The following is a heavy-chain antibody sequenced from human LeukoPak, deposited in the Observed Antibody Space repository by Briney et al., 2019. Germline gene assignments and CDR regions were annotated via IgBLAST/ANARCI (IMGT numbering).Heavy chain of an antibody. V-gene: IGHV1-18*01. CDR1: GYTFTSYG. CDR3: ARAARWLQSPLFDY. J-gene: IGHJ4*02. D-gene: IGHD5-24*01. CDR2: ISAYNGNT. Sequence: ASVKVSCKASGYTFTSYGISWVRQAPGQGLEWMGWISAYNGNTNYAQKLQGRVTITTDEPTSTAYMELSSLRSEDTAVYYCARAARWLQSPLFDYWGQGTLVTVSS.